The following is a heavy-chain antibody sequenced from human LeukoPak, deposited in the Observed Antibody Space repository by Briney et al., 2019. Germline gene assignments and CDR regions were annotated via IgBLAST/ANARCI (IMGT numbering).Heavy chain of an antibody. CDR3: ARDLGYSYGADPFDY. J-gene: IGHJ4*02. D-gene: IGHD5-18*01. V-gene: IGHV3-21*01. Sequence: GGSLRLSCAASGFTFSSYSMNWVRQAPGKGLEWVSSISSSSSYIYYADSVKGRFTISRDNAKNSLYLQMNSLRAEDTAVYYCARDLGYSYGADPFDYWGQGTLVTVSS. CDR2: ISSSSSYI. CDR1: GFTFSSYS.